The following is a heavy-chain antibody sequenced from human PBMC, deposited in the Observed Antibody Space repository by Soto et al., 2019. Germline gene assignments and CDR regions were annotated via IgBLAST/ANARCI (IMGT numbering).Heavy chain of an antibody. Sequence: PSETLSLTCTVCGGSIFSSYCTWIRQPPWKGLEWIGNVYYSGITNYNPSLKSRITISVDTSKNQFSLNVSSVTAADTAVYYCARVPAASRWFDPSGQRTLLTLSS. CDR2: VYYSGIT. CDR3: ARVPAASRWFDP. CDR1: GGSIFSSY. J-gene: IGHJ5*02. D-gene: IGHD2-15*01. V-gene: IGHV4-59*01.